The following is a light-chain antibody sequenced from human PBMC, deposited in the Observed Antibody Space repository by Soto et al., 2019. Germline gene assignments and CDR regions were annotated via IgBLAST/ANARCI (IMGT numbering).Light chain of an antibody. CDR1: QSISSW. V-gene: IGKV1-5*01. CDR3: QQYNSYSST. CDR2: DAS. Sequence: DIQMTQSPSTLSASVGDRVTITCRSSQSISSWLAWYQQKPGKAPKLLIYDASSLESGVPSRFSGSGSGTESTLTISSLQPDDFATYYCQQYNSYSSTFGQRTKVEIK. J-gene: IGKJ1*01.